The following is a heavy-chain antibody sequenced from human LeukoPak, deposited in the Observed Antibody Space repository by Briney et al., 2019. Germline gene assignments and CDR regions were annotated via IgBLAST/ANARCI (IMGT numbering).Heavy chain of an antibody. CDR3: AKDFLRWGSGWSGGVDY. CDR2: IRGSGGIT. Sequence: GGSLSLSCTAYGFAFSSFAMSWVRQAPGKGLEWVSGIRGSGGITYYADSVKGRFTISRDNSKNTLYLQMDSLRAEDTAVYYCAKDFLRWGSGWSGGVDYWGQGSLVTVSS. J-gene: IGHJ4*02. D-gene: IGHD6-19*01. V-gene: IGHV3-23*01. CDR1: GFAFSSFA.